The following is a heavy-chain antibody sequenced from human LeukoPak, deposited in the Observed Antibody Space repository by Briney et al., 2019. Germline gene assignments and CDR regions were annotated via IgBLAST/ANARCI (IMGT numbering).Heavy chain of an antibody. Sequence: ASVKVSCKASGYTFTSYAMNWVRQAPGQGLECMGWINTNTGNPTYAQGFTGRFVFSLDTSVNTAYLQVSSLKTVDTAVYYCARDPRGGYSNLYPWGQGTLVTVSS. CDR2: INTNTGNP. D-gene: IGHD4-11*01. V-gene: IGHV7-4-1*02. CDR1: GYTFTSYA. CDR3: ARDPRGGYSNLYP. J-gene: IGHJ5*02.